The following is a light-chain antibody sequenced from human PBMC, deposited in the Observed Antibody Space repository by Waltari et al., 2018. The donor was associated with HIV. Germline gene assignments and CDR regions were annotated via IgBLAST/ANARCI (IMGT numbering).Light chain of an antibody. Sequence: QSALTQPASVSGSPGQSLTIPCPGTSSDIGTYNLVSWYHHHPGKAPKLIIYEVTKRPSGVSNRFSGSKSGNTAALTISGLQAEDEADYYCCSYAGSSTPYVFGTGTKVTVL. CDR1: SSDIGTYNL. CDR3: CSYAGSSTPYV. J-gene: IGLJ1*01. V-gene: IGLV2-23*02. CDR2: EVT.